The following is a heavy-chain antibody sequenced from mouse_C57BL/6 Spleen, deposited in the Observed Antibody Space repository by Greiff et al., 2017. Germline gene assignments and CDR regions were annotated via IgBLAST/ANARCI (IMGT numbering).Heavy chain of an antibody. CDR1: GYAFSSSW. CDR3: ARSLPAMDY. J-gene: IGHJ4*01. V-gene: IGHV1-82*01. CDR2: IYPGDGDT. Sequence: VQRVESGPELVKPGASVKISCKASGYAFSSSWMNWVKQRPGKGLEWIGRIYPGDGDTNYNGKFKGKATLTADKSSSTAYMQLSSLTSEDSAVYFCARSLPAMDYWGQGTSVTVSS.